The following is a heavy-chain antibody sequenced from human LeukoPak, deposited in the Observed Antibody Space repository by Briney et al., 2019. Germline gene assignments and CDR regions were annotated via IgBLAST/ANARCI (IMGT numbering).Heavy chain of an antibody. Sequence: GRSLRLSCAASGFTFDDYAMHWVRQASGKGLEWVSGISWNSGSIDYEDSVKGRFTISRDNAKNSLYLQMNSLRAEDTALYYCAKDLGYSGSYDAFDIWGQGTMVTVSS. CDR1: GFTFDDYA. V-gene: IGHV3-9*01. CDR3: AKDLGYSGSYDAFDI. D-gene: IGHD1-26*01. CDR2: ISWNSGSI. J-gene: IGHJ3*02.